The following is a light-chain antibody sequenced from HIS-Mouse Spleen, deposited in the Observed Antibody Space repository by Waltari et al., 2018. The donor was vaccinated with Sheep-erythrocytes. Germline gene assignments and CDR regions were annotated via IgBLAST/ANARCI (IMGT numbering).Light chain of an antibody. CDR2: EVS. J-gene: IGLJ3*02. CDR1: SSDVGGSTS. CDR3: SSYAGSNNWV. V-gene: IGLV2-8*01. Sequence: QSALTQPPSASGSPGQSVTIPCPGTSSDVGGSTSVSWYQQHPGKAPKLMIYEVSKRPSGVPDRFSGSKSGNTASLTVSGLQAEDEADYYCSSYAGSNNWVFGGGTKLTVL.